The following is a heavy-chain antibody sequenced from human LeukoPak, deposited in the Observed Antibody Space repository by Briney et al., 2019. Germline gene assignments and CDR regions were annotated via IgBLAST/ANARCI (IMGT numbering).Heavy chain of an antibody. CDR3: ARGMTTVTKYYFDY. V-gene: IGHV4-4*02. CDR2: IYHSGST. D-gene: IGHD4-17*01. J-gene: IGHJ4*02. Sequence: SETLSLTCAVSGGSISSSNWWSWVRQPPGKGLEWIGEIYHSGSTNYNPSLKSRVTISVDKSKNQFSLKLSSVTAADTAVYYCARGMTTVTKYYFDYWGQGTLVTVSS. CDR1: GGSISSSNW.